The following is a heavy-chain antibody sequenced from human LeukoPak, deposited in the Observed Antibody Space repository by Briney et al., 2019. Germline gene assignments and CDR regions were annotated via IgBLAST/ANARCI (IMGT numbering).Heavy chain of an antibody. J-gene: IGHJ4*02. CDR2: INPNSGGT. CDR3: AREGSTSSRFLPLDS. Sequence: ASVKVSCKASGYTFTAYFMHWVRQVPGQGLEWMGRINPNSGGTDYAQNFQGRVTMTRDTSISTAYMELTRLRSDDTAVYFCAREGSTSSRFLPLDSWGQGTLVTVFS. D-gene: IGHD2-2*01. V-gene: IGHV1-2*06. CDR1: GYTFTAYF.